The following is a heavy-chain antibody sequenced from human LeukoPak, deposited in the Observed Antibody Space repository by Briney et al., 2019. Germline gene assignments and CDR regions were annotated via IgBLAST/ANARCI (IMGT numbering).Heavy chain of an antibody. V-gene: IGHV4-61*02. CDR1: GGSLSSGNYY. Sequence: SETLSLTCTVSGGSLSSGNYYWRWIRQPAGTGLEWIGRIYTSGSTNYNPSLKSRVTISVDTSKNQFSLKLSSVTAADTALYYCAGVEWELRHWFDPWGQGTLVTVSS. J-gene: IGHJ5*02. CDR3: AGVEWELRHWFDP. D-gene: IGHD1-26*01. CDR2: IYTSGST.